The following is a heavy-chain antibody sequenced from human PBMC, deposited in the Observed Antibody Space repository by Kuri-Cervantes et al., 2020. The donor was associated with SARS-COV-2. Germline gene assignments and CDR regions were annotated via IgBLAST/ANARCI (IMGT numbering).Heavy chain of an antibody. CDR1: GFTFSSHP. Sequence: GESLKISCAASGFTFSSHPMHWVRQAPGKGLEWVANLKQDGSEKYYVDSVKGRFTISRDNAKNSLYLQMNSLRAEDTAVYYCARARGSHYFDYWGQGTLVTVSS. V-gene: IGHV3-7*01. CDR3: ARARGSHYFDY. J-gene: IGHJ4*02. CDR2: LKQDGSEK.